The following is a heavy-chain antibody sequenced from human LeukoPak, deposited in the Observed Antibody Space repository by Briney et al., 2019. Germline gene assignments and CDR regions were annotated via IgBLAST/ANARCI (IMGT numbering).Heavy chain of an antibody. V-gene: IGHV3-74*01. CDR1: GFTFSSYW. CDR2: INSDGSST. D-gene: IGHD3-16*01. CDR3: ARDSYRSNWFDP. J-gene: IGHJ5*02. Sequence: PGGSLKLSCAASGFTFSSYWMHWVRQAPGKGLVWVSRINSDGSSTSYADSVKGRFTISRDNAKNTLYLQMNSLRAEDTAVYYCARDSYRSNWFDPWGQGTLVTVSS.